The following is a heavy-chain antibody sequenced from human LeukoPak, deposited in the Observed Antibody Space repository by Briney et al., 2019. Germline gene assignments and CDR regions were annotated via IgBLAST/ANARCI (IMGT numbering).Heavy chain of an antibody. CDR2: ISTSSNYI. Sequence: GGSLRLSCAASGFTFSTYNMNWVRQAPGKGLEWVSSISTSSNYIYYADSVRGRFTISRDNAKSSLYLQMNSLRAEDTAVYYCAREGYCSSTSCYYFDYWGQGTLVTVSS. D-gene: IGHD2-2*01. CDR1: GFTFSTYN. CDR3: AREGYCSSTSCYYFDY. V-gene: IGHV3-21*01. J-gene: IGHJ4*02.